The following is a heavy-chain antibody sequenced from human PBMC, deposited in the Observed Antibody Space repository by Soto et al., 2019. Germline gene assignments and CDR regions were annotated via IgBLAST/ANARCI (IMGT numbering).Heavy chain of an antibody. V-gene: IGHV1-46*01. CDR3: ARSPRRNFGIIIERTNWFDP. Sequence: ASVKVSCKAPRDTFTSYYINWVRQAPGQGLEWMGVINPHGGSTAYAQKFKGRVTLTRDTSASTVYMEVRSLTSEDTAMYYCARSPRRNFGIIIERTNWFDPWGQGTLVTVSS. J-gene: IGHJ5*02. CDR1: RDTFTSYY. D-gene: IGHD3-9*01. CDR2: INPHGGST.